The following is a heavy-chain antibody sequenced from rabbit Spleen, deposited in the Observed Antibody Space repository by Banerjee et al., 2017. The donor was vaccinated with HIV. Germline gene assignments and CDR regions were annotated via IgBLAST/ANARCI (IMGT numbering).Heavy chain of an antibody. V-gene: IGHV1S7*01. CDR1: GFDFSKDY. Sequence: QLKESGGGLVQPGGSLKLSCTASGFDFSKDYMNWVRQAPGKGLEWIGYIDPIFGITYYASWVNGRFTISSHNAQNTLYLRLNSLTAADTATYFCAREGSGQVFFNLWGPGTLVTVS. CDR2: IDPIFGIT. J-gene: IGHJ4*01. CDR3: AREGSGQVFFNL. D-gene: IGHD4-1*01.